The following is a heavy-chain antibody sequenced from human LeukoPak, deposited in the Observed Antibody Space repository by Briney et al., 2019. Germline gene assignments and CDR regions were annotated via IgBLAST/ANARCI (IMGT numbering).Heavy chain of an antibody. V-gene: IGHV3-53*01. D-gene: IGHD4/OR15-4a*01. Sequence: GGSLRLSCAASGFSVSSNSMSWVRQAPGKGLEWVSFIYSDNTHYSDSVKGRFTISRDNSKNTLYLQMNSLRAEDTAVYYCARRAGAYSHPYDYWGQGTLITVSS. CDR2: IYSDNT. J-gene: IGHJ4*02. CDR1: GFSVSSNS. CDR3: ARRAGAYSHPYDY.